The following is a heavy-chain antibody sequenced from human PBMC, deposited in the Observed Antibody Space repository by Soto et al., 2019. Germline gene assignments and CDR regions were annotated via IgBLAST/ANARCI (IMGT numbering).Heavy chain of an antibody. J-gene: IGHJ5*02. CDR1: GGSISSGGYS. V-gene: IGHV4-30-2*01. CDR3: ARGSGYPNNWFDP. D-gene: IGHD5-18*01. Sequence: QQQLRESGSGLVKPSQTLSLTCAVSGGSISSGGYSWSWIRQPPGKGLEWIGYIYHSGSTYYNPSLKSRVTISVDRSKNQFSLKLRSVTAADTAVYYCARGSGYPNNWFDPWGQGTLVTVSS. CDR2: IYHSGST.